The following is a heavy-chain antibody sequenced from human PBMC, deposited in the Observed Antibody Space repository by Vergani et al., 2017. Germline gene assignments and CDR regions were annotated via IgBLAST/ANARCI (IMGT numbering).Heavy chain of an antibody. D-gene: IGHD1-26*01. Sequence: VQLVESGGGLVPPGRSLRLSCAASGFSFGDYAMTWVRQAPGKGLEWVAFIRNKAYGGTTEYAASVKGRFTISRDNAKNTLYLQMDSLRAEDTAVYYCARDGWELLDYFYYMDVWGKGTTVTVSS. J-gene: IGHJ6*03. CDR3: ARDGWELLDYFYYMDV. CDR1: GFSFGDYA. CDR2: IRNKAYGGTT. V-gene: IGHV3-49*04.